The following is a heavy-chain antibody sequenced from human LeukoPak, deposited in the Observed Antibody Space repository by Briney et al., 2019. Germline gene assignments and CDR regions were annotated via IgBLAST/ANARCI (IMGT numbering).Heavy chain of an antibody. Sequence: GASVKVSCKASGGTFSSYAISWVRQAPGQGLEWMGGIIPIFGTANYAQKFQGRVTITTDESTSTAYMELSSLRSEDTAVYYCARTTPPEGNQLLTNWFDPWGQGTLVTVSS. D-gene: IGHD2-2*01. CDR3: ARTTPPEGNQLLTNWFDP. J-gene: IGHJ5*02. V-gene: IGHV1-69*05. CDR1: GGTFSSYA. CDR2: IIPIFGTA.